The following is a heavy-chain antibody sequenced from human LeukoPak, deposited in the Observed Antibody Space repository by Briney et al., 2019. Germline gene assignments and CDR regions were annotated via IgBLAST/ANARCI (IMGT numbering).Heavy chain of an antibody. CDR2: VHKTGKT. CDR1: TVSGSSGNW. Sequence: SETLSLTCALSTVSGSSGNWWSWVRQPPGKGLEWIGEVHKTGKTNYNPSLKTRVTISIDASKNQLSLELTSVTAADAAVYYCAQELLGAPTPGAYWGQGTRVTVSS. V-gene: IGHV4-4*02. J-gene: IGHJ4*02. D-gene: IGHD7-27*01. CDR3: AQELLGAPTPGAY.